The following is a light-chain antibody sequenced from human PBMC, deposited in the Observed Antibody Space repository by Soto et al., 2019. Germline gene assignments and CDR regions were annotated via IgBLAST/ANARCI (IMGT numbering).Light chain of an antibody. Sequence: QPVLTLSSSASASLGSSVKLTCALSSGHSTYIIAWHQQQPGKAPRYLMKLEGSGSYNKGSGVPDRFSGSSSGADRYLTISNLQFEDEADYYCETWDINTHVVFGGGTKGTVL. CDR1: SGHSTYI. J-gene: IGLJ2*01. CDR3: ETWDINTHVV. CDR2: LEGSGSY. V-gene: IGLV4-60*02.